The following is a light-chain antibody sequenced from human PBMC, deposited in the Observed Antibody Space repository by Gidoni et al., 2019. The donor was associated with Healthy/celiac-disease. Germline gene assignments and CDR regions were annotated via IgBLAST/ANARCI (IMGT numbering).Light chain of an antibody. J-gene: IGKJ2*01. CDR1: QSVLYSSNNKNY. V-gene: IGKV4-1*01. CDR3: QQYYSTPYT. Sequence: DIMMTPSPDSLAVSLGERATINCKSSQSVLYSSNNKNYLAWYQQKPGQPPKLLIYWASTRESGVPDRFSGSGSGTDFTLTISSLQAEDVAVYYCQQYYSTPYTFGQGTKLEIK. CDR2: WAS.